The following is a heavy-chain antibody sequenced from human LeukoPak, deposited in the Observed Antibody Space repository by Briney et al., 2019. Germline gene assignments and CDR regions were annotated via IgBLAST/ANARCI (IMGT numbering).Heavy chain of an antibody. Sequence: PGGSLRLSCAASGFTFSSYWMSWVRQAPGKGLEWVANIKQDGSEKYYVDSVKGRFTISRDNAKNSLYLQMNSLRAEDTAVYYCASSEEFIAAYFGYWGQGTLVTVSS. D-gene: IGHD6-25*01. J-gene: IGHJ4*02. CDR3: ASSEEFIAAYFGY. V-gene: IGHV3-7*01. CDR2: IKQDGSEK. CDR1: GFTFSSYW.